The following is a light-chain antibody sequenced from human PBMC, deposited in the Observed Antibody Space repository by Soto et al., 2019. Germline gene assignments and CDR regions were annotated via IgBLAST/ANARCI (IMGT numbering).Light chain of an antibody. Sequence: EIVLTQSPATLSLSPGERATLSCGASQSVSSSYLAWYQQKPGLAPRLLMYDASSRATGIPDRFSGSGSGTDFTLPISRREPEDFAVCYCQQYGSSPYTFVQGPKLEIK. V-gene: IGKV3D-20*01. CDR3: QQYGSSPYT. CDR2: DAS. J-gene: IGKJ2*01. CDR1: QSVSSSY.